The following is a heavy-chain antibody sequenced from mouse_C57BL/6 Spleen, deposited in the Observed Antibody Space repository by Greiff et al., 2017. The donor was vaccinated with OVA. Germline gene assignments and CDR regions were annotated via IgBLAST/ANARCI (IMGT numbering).Heavy chain of an antibody. CDR2: IHPNSGST. CDR1: GYTFTSYW. J-gene: IGHJ2*01. CDR3: ARGGETLPHYFDY. Sequence: VQLQQPGAELVKPGASVKLSCKASGYTFTSYWMHWVKQRPGHGLEWIGMIHPNSGSTNYNEKFKSKATLTVDKSSSTAYMQLSSLTSEDSAVYYCARGGETLPHYFDYWGQGTTLTVSS. V-gene: IGHV1-64*01.